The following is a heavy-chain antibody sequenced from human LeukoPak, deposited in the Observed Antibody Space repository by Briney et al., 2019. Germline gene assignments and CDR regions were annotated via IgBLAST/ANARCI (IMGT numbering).Heavy chain of an antibody. D-gene: IGHD6-19*01. CDR3: ARDRDRWSSGSYNWFDP. J-gene: IGHJ5*02. Sequence: SVKDSCKASGGTFSSYAISWVRQAPGQGLEWMGGIIPIFGTANYAQKFQGRVTITADESTSTAYMELSSLRSEDTAVYFCARDRDRWSSGSYNWFDPWGQGTLVTVSS. CDR1: GGTFSSYA. V-gene: IGHV1-69*13. CDR2: IIPIFGTA.